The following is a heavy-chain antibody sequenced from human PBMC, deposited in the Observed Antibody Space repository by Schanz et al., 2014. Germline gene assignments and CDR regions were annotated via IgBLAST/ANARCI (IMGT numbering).Heavy chain of an antibody. D-gene: IGHD3-22*01. Sequence: QVQLVQSEAEVKKPGSSVKVSCKASGGTFSTYVVVCVRQARGQGLEWVGRFIPILDVGNYAQQFQGRVTFTADKSTSTAYMELSSLRSEDTAVYYCARAGQDYSDSSGYATYYFGNWGQGTLVTVSS. J-gene: IGHJ4*02. CDR2: FIPILDVG. CDR1: GGTFSTYV. V-gene: IGHV1-69*04. CDR3: ARAGQDYSDSSGYATYYFGN.